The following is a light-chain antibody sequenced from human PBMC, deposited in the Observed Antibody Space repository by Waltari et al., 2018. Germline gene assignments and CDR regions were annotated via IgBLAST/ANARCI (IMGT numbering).Light chain of an antibody. CDR2: KVS. J-gene: IGKJ1*01. Sequence: DVVMTQSPLSLPVTLGQPASISCRSSQSLVPSDGNTYLNWFHQRPGQSPRRLIYKVSNRDSWVPDRFSGSGSGTDFTLKISRVEAEDVGFYYCMQGTHWWTFGQGTKVEIK. CDR3: MQGTHWWT. CDR1: QSLVPSDGNTY. V-gene: IGKV2-30*02.